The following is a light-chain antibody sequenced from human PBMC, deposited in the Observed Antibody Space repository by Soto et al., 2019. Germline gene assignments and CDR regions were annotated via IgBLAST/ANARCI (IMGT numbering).Light chain of an antibody. CDR2: QAS. CDR1: QTISSW. V-gene: IGKV1-5*03. J-gene: IGKJ1*01. CDR3: QHYRSYSEA. Sequence: DIHLPHCPSTQSVPVGDRVSVPCRARQTISSWLACYQQNPGKAPKLLIYQASTVNSGVPSRFSGSGSWTEFTVTISSLQPYVLAAFYCQHYRSYSEAVGQGTKVDIK.